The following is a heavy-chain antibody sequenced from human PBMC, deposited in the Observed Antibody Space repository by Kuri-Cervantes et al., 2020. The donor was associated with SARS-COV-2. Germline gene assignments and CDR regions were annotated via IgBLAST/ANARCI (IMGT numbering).Heavy chain of an antibody. V-gene: IGHV3-30*02. CDR3: ARVGVAAGTDN. CDR1: KFIFSNYG. CDR2: VRYDGGEK. Sequence: GGSLRLSCAASKFIFSNYGMHWVRQAPGKGLEWAAFVRYDGGEKHYADSVKGRFAISRDNAKNSLYLQMNSLRAEDTAVYYCARVGVAAGTDNWGQGTLVTVSS. D-gene: IGHD6-13*01. J-gene: IGHJ4*02.